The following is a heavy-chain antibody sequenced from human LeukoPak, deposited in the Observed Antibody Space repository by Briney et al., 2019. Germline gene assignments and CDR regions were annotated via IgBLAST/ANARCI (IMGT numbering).Heavy chain of an antibody. CDR2: ISGSGGST. CDR3: AKDQGLGGYYDILTGYYNFDY. D-gene: IGHD3-9*01. J-gene: IGHJ4*02. Sequence: SGGSLRLSCAASGFTFSSYAMSWVRQAPGKGLEWVSAISGSGGSTYYADSVKGRFTISRDNSKNTLYLQMNSLRAEDTAVYYCAKDQGLGGYYDILTGYYNFDYWGQGTLVTVSS. V-gene: IGHV3-23*01. CDR1: GFTFSSYA.